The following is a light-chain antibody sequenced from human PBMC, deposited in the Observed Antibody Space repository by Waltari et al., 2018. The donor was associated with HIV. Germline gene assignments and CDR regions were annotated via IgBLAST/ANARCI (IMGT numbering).Light chain of an antibody. J-gene: IGKJ4*01. V-gene: IGKV2-28*01. CDR3: METLQTPRLT. Sequence: DIVLTQSPLSLPVTPGEPASISCRSSQSLLHTNGYKYLDWYLQKTGQSPQLLIYLGSNRASGVPDRFSGSGSGTDFTLKISRVEAEDVGVYYCMETLQTPRLTFGGGTKVEIK. CDR1: QSLLHTNGYKY. CDR2: LGS.